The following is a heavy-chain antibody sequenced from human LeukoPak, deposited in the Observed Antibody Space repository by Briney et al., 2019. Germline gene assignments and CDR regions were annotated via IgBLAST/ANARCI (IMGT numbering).Heavy chain of an antibody. CDR3: ATAGSYRTYYFDY. D-gene: IGHD1-26*01. V-gene: IGHV1-69*13. CDR1: GGTFSSYA. CDR2: IIPIFGTA. Sequence: SVKVSCKASGGTFSSYAISWVRQAPGQGLEWMGGIIPIFGTANYAQKFQGRVTITADESTSTAYMELSSLRSEDTAVYYCATAGSYRTYYFDYWGQGTLVTVSS. J-gene: IGHJ4*02.